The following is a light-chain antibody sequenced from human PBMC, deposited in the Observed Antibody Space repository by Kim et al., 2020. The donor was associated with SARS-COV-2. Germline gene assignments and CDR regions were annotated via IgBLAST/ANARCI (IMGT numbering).Light chain of an antibody. Sequence: SESVGDRITITCRASQGIASWLSWYQQKPGNPPKLLIYGTSNVQSGVPSRFSGSGYGTDFTLTISSLQPEDFATYYCQQTHSVPPTFGQGTRVEI. CDR1: QGIASW. CDR3: QQTHSVPPT. CDR2: GTS. V-gene: IGKV1-12*01. J-gene: IGKJ2*01.